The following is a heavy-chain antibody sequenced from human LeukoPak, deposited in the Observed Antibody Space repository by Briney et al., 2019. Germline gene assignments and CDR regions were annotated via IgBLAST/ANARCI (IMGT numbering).Heavy chain of an antibody. CDR1: GFTFSSYA. V-gene: IGHV3-23*01. D-gene: IGHD3-22*01. CDR2: ISGSGGST. CDR3: AKVQSPPRYYYDSSGSFDP. Sequence: GGSLRLSCAASGFTFSSYAMSWVRQAPGKGLEWVSAISGSGGSTYYADSVKGRFTISRDNSKNTLYLQMNSLRAEDTAVYYCAKVQSPPRYYYDSSGSFDPWGQGTLDTVSS. J-gene: IGHJ5*02.